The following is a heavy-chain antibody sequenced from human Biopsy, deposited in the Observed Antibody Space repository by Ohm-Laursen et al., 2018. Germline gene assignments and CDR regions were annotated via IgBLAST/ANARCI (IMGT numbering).Heavy chain of an antibody. CDR1: GGPIDSYY. J-gene: IGHJ2*01. D-gene: IGHD3-22*01. CDR2: IYFTGRT. Sequence: GTLSLTCTVSGGPIDSYYWSWIRQPPGKALEWIGYIYFTGRTSYNPSLKSRVTMSVNTSKNQFSLRLRSVTPADTAIYYCVRDRGFYSDRTVPGYFDLWGRGTLVTVSS. V-gene: IGHV4-59*01. CDR3: VRDRGFYSDRTVPGYFDL.